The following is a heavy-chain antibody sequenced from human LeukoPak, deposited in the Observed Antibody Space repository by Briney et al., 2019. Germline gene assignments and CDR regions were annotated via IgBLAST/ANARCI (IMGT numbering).Heavy chain of an antibody. CDR2: INSDGSST. V-gene: IGHV3-74*01. CDR3: AMDLWARGETAAIGPFDS. D-gene: IGHD2-2*02. J-gene: IGHJ5*01. Sequence: GGSLRLSCAASRFTFSTYWMHWVRQAPGKGLVWVSRINSDGSSTGYADSVKGRFTISRDNAKNTLYLQMNSLRAQDTAVYYCAMDLWARGETAAIGPFDSWGQGTLVIVSS. CDR1: RFTFSTYW.